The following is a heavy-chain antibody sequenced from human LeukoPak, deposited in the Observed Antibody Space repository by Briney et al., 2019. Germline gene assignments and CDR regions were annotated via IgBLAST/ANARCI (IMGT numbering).Heavy chain of an antibody. CDR3: ARRPAGAAVAVPYFDY. J-gene: IGHJ4*02. D-gene: IGHD6-19*01. CDR2: INYSGST. Sequence: PSETLSLTCTVSGGSISSSSYYWGWIRQPPGKGLEWIGSINYSGSTYYNPSLRSRVTISVDTSKNQFSLKLTSVTAADTAVYYCARRPAGAAVAVPYFDYWGQGTLVTVSS. CDR1: GGSISSSSYY. V-gene: IGHV4-39*01.